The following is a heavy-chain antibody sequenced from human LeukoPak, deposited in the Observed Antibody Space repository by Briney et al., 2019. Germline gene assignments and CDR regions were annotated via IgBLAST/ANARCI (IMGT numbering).Heavy chain of an antibody. CDR2: ISGSSSTI. D-gene: IGHD4-23*01. CDR1: GFTFSSYS. Sequence: GGSLRLSCAASGFTFSSYSMNWVRQAPGKGLEWGSYISGSSSTIYYADSVKGRFTISRDNAKNSLYLQMNSLRAEDTALYYCAKDVDYGGHYGMDVWGQGTTVTVSS. V-gene: IGHV3-48*04. CDR3: AKDVDYGGHYGMDV. J-gene: IGHJ6*02.